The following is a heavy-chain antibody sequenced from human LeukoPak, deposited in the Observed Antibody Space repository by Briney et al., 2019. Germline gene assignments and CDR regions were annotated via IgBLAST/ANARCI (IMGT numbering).Heavy chain of an antibody. Sequence: ASVKVSCKASGNTFTTYYMHWVRQAPGQGLEWMGIINPSGGSTTYAEKFKDRATMTRDTSTSTVYMVLSSLRSEDTAVYYCARYSVYDSGFDYWGQGTPVTVSS. J-gene: IGHJ4*02. V-gene: IGHV1-46*01. CDR2: INPSGGST. CDR3: ARYSVYDSGFDY. CDR1: GNTFTTYY. D-gene: IGHD5/OR15-5a*01.